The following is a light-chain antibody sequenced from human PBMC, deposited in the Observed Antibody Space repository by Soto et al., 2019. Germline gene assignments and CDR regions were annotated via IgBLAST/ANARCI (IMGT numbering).Light chain of an antibody. CDR3: SSDTSSSTLV. J-gene: IGLJ1*01. Sequence: QSALTQPASVSGSPGQSITISCTGTSSDVGGYNYVSWYQQHPGKAPKLMIYDVSNRPSEISNRFSGSKSGNTASLTISGLQAEDEADYYCSSDTSSSTLVFGTGTKVTVL. CDR2: DVS. CDR1: SSDVGGYNY. V-gene: IGLV2-14*03.